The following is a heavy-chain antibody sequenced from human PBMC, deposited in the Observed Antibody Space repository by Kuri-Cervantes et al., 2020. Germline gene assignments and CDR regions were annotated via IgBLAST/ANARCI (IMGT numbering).Heavy chain of an antibody. CDR1: GYSFTSYW. V-gene: IGHV5-51*01. D-gene: IGHD6-19*01. CDR3: ARAYSRGWPFLDY. J-gene: IGHJ4*02. Sequence: KVSCKGSGYSFTSYWIGWVRQMPGKGLEWMGSIYPGDSESRHSPSFQGQVTISADKSISIAYLQWSSLKASDTAMYYCARAYSRGWPFLDYWGQGTLVTVSS. CDR2: IYPGDSES.